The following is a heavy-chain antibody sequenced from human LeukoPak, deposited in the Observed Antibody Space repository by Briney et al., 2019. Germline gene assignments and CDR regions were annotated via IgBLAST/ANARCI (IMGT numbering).Heavy chain of an antibody. Sequence: SVTVSCQASGYTFTGYYMHWVRQAPGQGRAWVGWINPNSGGTNYAQKFQGRVTVTRDTSISTAYMERSRLRSDDTAVDCCGRVAAYSGPDYGGQGTLDSVSS. V-gene: IGHV1-2*02. J-gene: IGHJ4*02. CDR1: GYTFTGYY. CDR3: GRVAAYSGPDY. D-gene: IGHD5-12*01. CDR2: INPNSGGT.